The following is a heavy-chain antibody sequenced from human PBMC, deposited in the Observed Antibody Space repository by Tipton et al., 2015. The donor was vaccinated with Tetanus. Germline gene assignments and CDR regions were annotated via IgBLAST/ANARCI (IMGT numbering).Heavy chain of an antibody. V-gene: IGHV4-61*08. CDR2: VSYSGGT. J-gene: IGHJ4*02. CDR1: GGSVRSGDFS. D-gene: IGHD3-10*01. Sequence: LRLSCTVSGGSVRSGDFSWNWIRQPPGKGLEWLAYVSYSGGTNSNYSLKSRITISVDTSKNQFSLRLSSVTAADTAVYFCARHPPPYYYGSGSYLDYWGQGTPVTVSS. CDR3: ARHPPPYYYGSGSYLDY.